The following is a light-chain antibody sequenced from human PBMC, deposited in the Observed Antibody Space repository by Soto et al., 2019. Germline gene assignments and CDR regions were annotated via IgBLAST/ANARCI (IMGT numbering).Light chain of an antibody. V-gene: IGKV1-5*01. Sequence: IPLTQSPSTVSASVGDRVTITCRASQSLXRRFAWYQQRPGKAPKTLIYXASSLETGVPSRFSGSGSGTEFTLTISSLQPDYFATYYCQHYNSYGTFGQGTKVDIK. CDR2: XAS. CDR3: QHYNSYGT. CDR1: QSLXRR. J-gene: IGKJ1*01.